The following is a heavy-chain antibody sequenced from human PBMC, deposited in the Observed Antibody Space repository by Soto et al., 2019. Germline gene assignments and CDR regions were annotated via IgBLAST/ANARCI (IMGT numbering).Heavy chain of an antibody. J-gene: IGHJ4*02. V-gene: IGHV3-7*05. CDR3: ARVWFLDY. Sequence: EVQLVESGGGLVQPGGSLRLSCAASGFTFSTYWMSWVRQTPGKGLEWVANINEDGSERYYVDSLKGRFTISRDNAKNSLYLQMNSLRGEDTAVYYCARVWFLDYWGKGTLVTVSS. CDR2: INEDGSER. D-gene: IGHD2-21*01. CDR1: GFTFSTYW.